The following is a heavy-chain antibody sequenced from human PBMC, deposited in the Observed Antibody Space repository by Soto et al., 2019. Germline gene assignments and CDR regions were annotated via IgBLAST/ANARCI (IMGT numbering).Heavy chain of an antibody. CDR3: ATWAGQPIYTMDV. Sequence: SVKVSCKASGGTFSSYAISWVRQAPGQGLEWMGGIIPIFGTANYAQKFQGRVTITADESTSTAYMELSSLRSEDTAVYYCATWAGQPIYTMDVWGQGTTVTVSS. V-gene: IGHV1-69*13. CDR2: IIPIFGTA. J-gene: IGHJ6*02. D-gene: IGHD3-10*01. CDR1: GGTFSSYA.